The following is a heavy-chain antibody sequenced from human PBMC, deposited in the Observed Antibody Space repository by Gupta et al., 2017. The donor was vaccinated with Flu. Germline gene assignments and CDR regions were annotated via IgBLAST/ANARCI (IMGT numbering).Heavy chain of an antibody. CDR3: ATLGGAAAGPAYYYMDV. V-gene: IGHV4-59*08. Sequence: PPGKGLEWIASVDYSGITSYSPSLKRRVTISVDTSRTQASLSLTSVTAADTAIYYCATLGGAAAGPAYYYMDVWGKGTTVTVSS. CDR2: VDYSGIT. D-gene: IGHD6-13*01. J-gene: IGHJ6*03.